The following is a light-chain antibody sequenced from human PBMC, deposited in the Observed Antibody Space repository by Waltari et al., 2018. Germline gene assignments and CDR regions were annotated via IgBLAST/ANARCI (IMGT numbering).Light chain of an antibody. CDR2: KAA. CDR3: QQYKRG. V-gene: IGKV1-5*03. Sequence: IQLTQSPSTLSASVGDRVTITCRASQIISDWLAWYQQKPGKAPTLLIYKAATLKSGVPSRFSGSGSGTEFNITINSLQPDDFATYYCQQYKRGFGQGTKVEIK. J-gene: IGKJ1*01. CDR1: QIISDW.